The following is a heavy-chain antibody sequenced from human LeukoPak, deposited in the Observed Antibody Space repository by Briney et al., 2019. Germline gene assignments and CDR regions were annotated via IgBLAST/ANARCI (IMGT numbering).Heavy chain of an antibody. CDR1: GYTFTDYY. CDR2: INPNSGAT. V-gene: IGHV1-2*02. D-gene: IGHD6-13*01. CDR3: ARELSAVGRWGAFDM. J-gene: IGHJ3*02. Sequence: ASVKVSCKASGYTFTDYYIHWLRQAPGQGLEWMGWINPNSGATSYAQKFQGRVTMTRDTSINTGNMELTGLRFDDTAVYYCARELSAVGRWGAFDMWGQGTMVTVSS.